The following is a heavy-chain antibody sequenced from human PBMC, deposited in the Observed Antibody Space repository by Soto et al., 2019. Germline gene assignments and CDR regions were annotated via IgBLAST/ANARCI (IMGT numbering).Heavy chain of an antibody. Sequence: GGSLRLSCAASGFTFSSYAMSWVRQAPGKGLEWVSAISGSGGSTYYADSVKGRFTISRDNSKNTLYLQMNSLRAEDTAVYYCAKGTPTYYYDSSGYYPDYWGQGTLVTVSS. CDR3: AKGTPTYYYDSSGYYPDY. V-gene: IGHV3-23*01. CDR1: GFTFSSYA. D-gene: IGHD3-22*01. J-gene: IGHJ4*02. CDR2: ISGSGGST.